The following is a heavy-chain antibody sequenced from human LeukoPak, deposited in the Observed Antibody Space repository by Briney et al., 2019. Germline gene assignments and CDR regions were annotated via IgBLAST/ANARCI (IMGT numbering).Heavy chain of an antibody. D-gene: IGHD6-13*01. V-gene: IGHV4-59*08. CDR1: GGSISSYY. CDR2: IYYSGST. CDR3: ARQAAVRDRSIDY. J-gene: IGHJ4*02. Sequence: SETLSLTCTVSGGSISSYYWSWIRQPPGKGLEWIGYIYYSGSTNYNPSLKSRVTISVDTSENQFSLKLSSVTAADTAVYYCARQAAVRDRSIDYWGQGTLVTVSS.